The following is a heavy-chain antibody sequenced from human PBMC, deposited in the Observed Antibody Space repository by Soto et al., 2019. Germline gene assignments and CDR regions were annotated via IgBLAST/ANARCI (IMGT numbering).Heavy chain of an antibody. Sequence: GGSLRLSCVASGFTFSSYGMHWVRQAPGKGLEWVAAISDDGSNEKYADSVKGRFTISRDNSKNTLSLEMNSLRAEDTAAYYCAKGASGSCYSASDYWGQGTLVTVSS. V-gene: IGHV3-30*18. CDR3: AKGASGSCYSASDY. J-gene: IGHJ4*02. CDR2: ISDDGSNE. CDR1: GFTFSSYG. D-gene: IGHD2-15*01.